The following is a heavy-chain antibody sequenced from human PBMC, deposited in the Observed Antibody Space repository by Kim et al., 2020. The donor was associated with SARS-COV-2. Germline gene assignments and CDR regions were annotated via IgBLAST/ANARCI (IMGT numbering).Heavy chain of an antibody. Sequence: ASVKVSCKASGYSFTDFAIHWLRRAPGEGLEWLGSLNPATGYTEYSRDFQGGVDFTRDTYATTAYMQLASLSSQDTATYFCARDDGNDRCLNLWGQGSLVTVSS. D-gene: IGHD4-17*01. CDR2: LNPATGYT. J-gene: IGHJ5*02. V-gene: IGHV1-3*03. CDR3: ARDDGNDRCLNL. CDR1: GYSFTDFA.